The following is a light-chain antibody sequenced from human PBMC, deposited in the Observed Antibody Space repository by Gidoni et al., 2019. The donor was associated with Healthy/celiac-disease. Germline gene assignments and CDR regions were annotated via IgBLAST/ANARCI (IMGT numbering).Light chain of an antibody. J-gene: IGLJ2*01. Sequence: SYELTQPPSVSVSPGQTARITGSGDALPKQYAYWYQQKPGQAPVLVIYKDSERPSGIPERFSGSNSGKTVTLTISGVQAGDEADYYCQSADSSGTYVVFGGGTKLTVL. V-gene: IGLV3-25*03. CDR3: QSADSSGTYVV. CDR2: KDS. CDR1: ALPKQY.